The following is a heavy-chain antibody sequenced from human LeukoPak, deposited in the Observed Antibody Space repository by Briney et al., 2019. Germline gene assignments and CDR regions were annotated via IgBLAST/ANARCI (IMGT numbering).Heavy chain of an antibody. CDR3: GNKGLYYYYMDV. CDR2: IYTSGST. Sequence: SQTLSLTCTVSGGSISSGSYYWSWIRQPAGKGLEWIGRIYTSGSTNYNPSLKSRVTISVDTSKNQFSLKLSSVTAADTAVYYCGNKGLYYYYMDVWGKGTTVTVSS. J-gene: IGHJ6*03. CDR1: GGSISSGSYY. V-gene: IGHV4-61*02.